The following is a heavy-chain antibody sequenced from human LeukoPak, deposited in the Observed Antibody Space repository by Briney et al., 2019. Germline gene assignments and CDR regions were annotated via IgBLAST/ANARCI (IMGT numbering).Heavy chain of an antibody. Sequence: ASVKVSFKTSGYTFTTYGISWVRHAPGQGLELLGWISTYNDNTNYAQNLQGRVTMTIDTYTTTAYMEVPSLRSDDTAVYYCARGRPGSSPDYWAQGTLVTVSS. V-gene: IGHV1-18*01. CDR1: GYTFTTYG. D-gene: IGHD1-26*01. J-gene: IGHJ4*02. CDR2: ISTYNDNT. CDR3: ARGRPGSSPDY.